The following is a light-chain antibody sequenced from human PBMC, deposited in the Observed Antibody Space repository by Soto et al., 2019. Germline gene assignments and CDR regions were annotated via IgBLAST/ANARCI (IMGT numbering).Light chain of an antibody. J-gene: IGKJ2*01. CDR1: QSISSW. Sequence: DIQMTQSPSTLSASVGDRVTITCRASQSISSWLAWYQQKPGKAPKLLIYKASSLESGVPSRFSASGSGTEFTLTISSLQPDEFATYYCQQYNSYSAFGQGTKLEIK. V-gene: IGKV1-5*03. CDR2: KAS. CDR3: QQYNSYSA.